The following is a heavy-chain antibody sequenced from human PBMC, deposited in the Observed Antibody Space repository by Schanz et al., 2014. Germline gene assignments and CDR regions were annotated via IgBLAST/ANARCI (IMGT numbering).Heavy chain of an antibody. CDR1: GFTVNTNY. D-gene: IGHD5-12*01. CDR3: ARDGGRDGYNLAFDV. Sequence: EVQLVESGGGLIQPGGSLRLSCAVSGFTVNTNYMSWVRQAPGKGLEWISSMYINSGSTQYADSVKGRFIITRDSSKNTLFLQMNSLRAEDTAVYCWARDGGRDGYNLAFDVWGQGTLVTVSS. V-gene: IGHV3-53*01. CDR2: MYINSGST. J-gene: IGHJ3*01.